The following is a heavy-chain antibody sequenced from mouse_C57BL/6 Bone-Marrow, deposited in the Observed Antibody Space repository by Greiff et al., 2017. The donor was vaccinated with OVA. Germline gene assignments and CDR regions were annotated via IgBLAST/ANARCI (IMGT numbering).Heavy chain of an antibody. CDR3: ARSSTGIFAY. D-gene: IGHD4-1*02. CDR2: ISSGSSTI. Sequence: EVKLMESGGGLVKPGGSLKLSCAASGFTFSDYGMHWVRQAPEKGLEWVAYISSGSSTIYYADPAKGRFTISRDNDKNTLFLQMTSLRSEDTAMYYCARSSTGIFAYWGQGTLVTVSA. V-gene: IGHV5-17*01. J-gene: IGHJ3*01. CDR1: GFTFSDYG.